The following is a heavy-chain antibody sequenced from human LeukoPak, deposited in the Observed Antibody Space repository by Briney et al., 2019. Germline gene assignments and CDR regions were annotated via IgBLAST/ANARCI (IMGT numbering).Heavy chain of an antibody. CDR1: GFTFSSYA. Sequence: GGSLRLSCAASGFTFSSYAMNWVRQPPGKGLEWVSTIDSSGDSAYYTDSVEGRLTISRDNSKNTLYLQMNSLRAEDTAIYFCAKGPARYCSSATCYSFFDYWGQGTLATVSS. CDR2: IDSSGDSA. CDR3: AKGPARYCSSATCYSFFDY. V-gene: IGHV3-23*01. J-gene: IGHJ4*02. D-gene: IGHD2-15*01.